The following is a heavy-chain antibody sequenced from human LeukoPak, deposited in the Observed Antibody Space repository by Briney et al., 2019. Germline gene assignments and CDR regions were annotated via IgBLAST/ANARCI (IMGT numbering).Heavy chain of an antibody. D-gene: IGHD2-21*01. J-gene: IGHJ6*03. CDR3: ASWPFLAYCGGDCYLDV. CDR1: GYTFTGYY. CDR2: INPNSGGT. Sequence: ASVKVSCKASGYTFTGYYMHWVRQAPGQGLEWMGRINPNSGGTNYAQKFQGRVTMTRDTSISTAYMELSRLRSDDTAVYYCASWPFLAYCGGDCYLDVWGKGTTVTVSS. V-gene: IGHV1-2*06.